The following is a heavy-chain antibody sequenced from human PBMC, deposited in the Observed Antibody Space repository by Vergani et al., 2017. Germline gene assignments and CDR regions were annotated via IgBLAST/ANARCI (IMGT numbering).Heavy chain of an antibody. Sequence: QVKLQESGPGLVKPSETLSLTCTVSGASVNSYYWSWIRQPPVKGLEWMGYVSFRGDTLYDSSVKGRMTISLNTSSNQFALYLTSVTAADTAVYYCARSRIYYGAGSPDYWGQGTLVTVSS. CDR2: VSFRGDT. D-gene: IGHD3-10*01. V-gene: IGHV4-59*02. J-gene: IGHJ4*02. CDR3: ARSRIYYGAGSPDY. CDR1: GASVNSYY.